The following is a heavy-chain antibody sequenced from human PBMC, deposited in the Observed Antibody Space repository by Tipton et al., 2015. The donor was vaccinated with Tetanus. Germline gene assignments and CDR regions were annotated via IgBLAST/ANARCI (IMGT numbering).Heavy chain of an antibody. D-gene: IGHD6-6*01. CDR1: GASIRNSDYN. V-gene: IGHV4-31*03. Sequence: TLSLTCTVSGASIRNSDYNWSWIRQHPEKGLEWIGYIYYTGNTYYNPSLKSRVTISVDMSKNQFSLKLRSVTAADTAVYYCARRSVSARFDDWGQGAQVTVSS. CDR2: IYYTGNT. J-gene: IGHJ4*02. CDR3: ARRSVSARFDD.